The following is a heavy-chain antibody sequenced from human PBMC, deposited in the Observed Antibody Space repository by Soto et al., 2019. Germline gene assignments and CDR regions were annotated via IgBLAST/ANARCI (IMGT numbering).Heavy chain of an antibody. V-gene: IGHV1-69*01. Sequence: QVQLVQSGAEVKKPGSSVKVSCKASGGTFSSYAISWVRQAPGQGLEWMGGIIPIFGTANYAQKFQGRVTITADESTSTVYMELSSLRSEDTAVYYCASALHDIVVVVAATPLYYFDYWGQGTLVTVSS. D-gene: IGHD2-15*01. CDR3: ASALHDIVVVVAATPLYYFDY. CDR1: GGTFSSYA. CDR2: IIPIFGTA. J-gene: IGHJ4*02.